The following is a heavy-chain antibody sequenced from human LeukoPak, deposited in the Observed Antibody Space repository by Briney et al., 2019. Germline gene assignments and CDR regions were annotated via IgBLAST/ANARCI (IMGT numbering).Heavy chain of an antibody. Sequence: PSETLSLTCAVSGYSISSGYYWGWIRQPPVKGLEWIGSIYHSGSTYYNPSLKSRVTISVDTSKNQFSLKLSSVTAADPAVYYCARHPDTYYDFWSGYFNWFDPWGQGTLVTVPS. D-gene: IGHD3-3*01. V-gene: IGHV4-38-2*01. J-gene: IGHJ5*02. CDR2: IYHSGST. CDR3: ARHPDTYYDFWSGYFNWFDP. CDR1: GYSISSGYY.